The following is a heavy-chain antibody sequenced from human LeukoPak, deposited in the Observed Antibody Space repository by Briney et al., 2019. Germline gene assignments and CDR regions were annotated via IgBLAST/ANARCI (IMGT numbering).Heavy chain of an antibody. CDR3: ARGSHYDSSGYSYYFDY. J-gene: IGHJ4*02. CDR1: GYTFTSYD. Sequence: ASVKVSCKASGYTFTSYDINWVRQTTGQGLERMGWMNPNSGNTGYAQKFQGRVTMTRNTSISTAYMELSSLRSEDTAVYYCARGSHYDSSGYSYYFDYWDRGTLITVSS. D-gene: IGHD3-22*01. V-gene: IGHV1-8*01. CDR2: MNPNSGNT.